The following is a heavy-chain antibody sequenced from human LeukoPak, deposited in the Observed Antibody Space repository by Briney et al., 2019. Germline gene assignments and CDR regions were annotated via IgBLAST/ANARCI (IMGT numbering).Heavy chain of an antibody. Sequence: GRSLRLSCAASGFTFSHYGMHWVRQAPGKGLEWVAFISTDGNIKYYEDSVKGRFTISRDSSKRTLYLQMNSLRAEDTAMYYCARESWSDSVAFDIWGLGTMVIVSS. D-gene: IGHD3-3*01. CDR1: GFTFSHYG. CDR3: ARESWSDSVAFDI. J-gene: IGHJ3*02. V-gene: IGHV3-30*03. CDR2: ISTDGNIK.